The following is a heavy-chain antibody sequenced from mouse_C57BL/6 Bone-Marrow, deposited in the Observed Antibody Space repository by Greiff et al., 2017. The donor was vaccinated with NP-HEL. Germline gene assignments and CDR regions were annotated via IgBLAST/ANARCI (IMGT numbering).Heavy chain of an antibody. D-gene: IGHD1-1*02. CDR1: GYTFTSYW. CDR2: IDPSDSYT. Sequence: VQLQQPGAELVMPGASVKLSCKASGYTFTSYWMHWVKQRPGQGLEWIGEIDPSDSYTNYNQKFKGKSTLTVDKSSSTAYMQLSSLTSEDSAVYYCASGGFDYVDYWGRGTTLTVSS. CDR3: ASGGFDYVDY. J-gene: IGHJ2*01. V-gene: IGHV1-69*01.